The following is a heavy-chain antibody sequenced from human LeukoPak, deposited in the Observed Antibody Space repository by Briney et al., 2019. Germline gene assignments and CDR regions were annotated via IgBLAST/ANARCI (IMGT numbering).Heavy chain of an antibody. D-gene: IGHD3-22*01. CDR2: ISWNSGTI. CDR3: ARGVDYYDSSGTIDY. V-gene: IGHV3-9*01. J-gene: IGHJ4*02. CDR1: GFIFNNYA. Sequence: GGSLRLSCAGSGFIFNNYAMHWVRQPPGKGLEWVSGISWNSGTIDYADSVRGRFTISRDNAKNSLYLQMDSLRVEDTAFYYCARGVDYYDSSGTIDYWGQGTLVTVSS.